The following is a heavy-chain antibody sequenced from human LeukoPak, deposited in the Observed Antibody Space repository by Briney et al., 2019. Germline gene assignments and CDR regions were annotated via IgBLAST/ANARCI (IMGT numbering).Heavy chain of an antibody. D-gene: IGHD5-18*01. CDR1: GFTFTTYW. CDR2: IDSVGSTT. CDR3: AGGYSFGSFDY. Sequence: PGGSLRLSCAASGFTFTTYWMHWVRQAPGRGLVWVSRIDSVGSTTNYADSVKGRFTISRDNARNTLYLQRNSLRAEATAVYYCAGGYSFGSFDYWGQGILVTVSS. J-gene: IGHJ4*02. V-gene: IGHV3-74*01.